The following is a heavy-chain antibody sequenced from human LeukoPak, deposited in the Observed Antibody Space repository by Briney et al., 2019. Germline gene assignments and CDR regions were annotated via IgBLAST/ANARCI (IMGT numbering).Heavy chain of an antibody. V-gene: IGHV1-69*05. CDR3: ATPIHNYYYYYMDV. CDR2: IIPIFGTA. CDR1: GGTFSSYA. J-gene: IGHJ6*03. Sequence: SVKVSCKASGGTFSSYAISWVRQAPGQGLEWMGGIIPIFGTANYAQKFQGRVTFTTDESTSTAYMGLSSLRSEDTAVYYCATPIHNYYYYYMDVWGKRTTVTVSS. D-gene: IGHD2-2*02.